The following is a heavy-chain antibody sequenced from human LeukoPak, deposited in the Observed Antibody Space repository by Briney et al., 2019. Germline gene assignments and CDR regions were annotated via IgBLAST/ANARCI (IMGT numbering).Heavy chain of an antibody. J-gene: IGHJ3*02. D-gene: IGHD4-23*01. V-gene: IGHV3-21*01. CDR1: GFTLSSYA. Sequence: GGSLRLSCTGSGFTLSSYAMNWVRRAPGQGLEWVSSISSSSSDIYYTDSVKGRFTISRDNAKNSLYLQMNSLRAEDTAVYYCVTDYGGSSGAFDIWGQGTMVTVST. CDR2: ISSSSSDI. CDR3: VTDYGGSSGAFDI.